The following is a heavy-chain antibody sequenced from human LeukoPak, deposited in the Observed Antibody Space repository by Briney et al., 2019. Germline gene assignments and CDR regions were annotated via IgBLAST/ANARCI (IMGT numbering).Heavy chain of an antibody. V-gene: IGHV4-39*01. CDR2: ISYSGNP. CDR3: ARHCCSAPSKRVFDI. Sequence: SETLSLTCTVSGGSTTGVVYPWGWVPHPPGKGLGWIGTISYSGNPDYHPSLRSRVTISVDTSNNQFSLRLGSVTAADTAVYHCARHCCSAPSKRVFDIWGQGTMVTVSS. J-gene: IGHJ3*02. CDR1: GGSTTGVVYP. D-gene: IGHD2-15*01.